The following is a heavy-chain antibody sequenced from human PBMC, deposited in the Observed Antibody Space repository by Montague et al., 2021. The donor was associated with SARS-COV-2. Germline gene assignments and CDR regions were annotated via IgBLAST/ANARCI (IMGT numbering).Heavy chain of an antibody. CDR3: ARGVTMVQGVISRYYYYYGMDV. Sequence: SLRLSCAASGFTFSSYDMHWVRQATGKGLEWVSAIGTAGDTYYPGSVTSRFTISRENAKNSLYLQMNSLRAGDTAVYYCARGVTMVQGVISRYYYYYGMDVWGQGTTVTVSS. CDR2: IGTAGDT. D-gene: IGHD3-10*01. CDR1: GFTFSSYD. J-gene: IGHJ6*02. V-gene: IGHV3-13*04.